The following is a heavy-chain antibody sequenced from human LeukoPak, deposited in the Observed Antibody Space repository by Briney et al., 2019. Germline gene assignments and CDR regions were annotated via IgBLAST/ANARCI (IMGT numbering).Heavy chain of an antibody. CDR1: GGSIYSSSYY. J-gene: IGHJ4*02. CDR2: IYYSGST. Sequence: SETLSLTCTVSGGSIYSSSYYWGWIRQPPGKGLEWIGSIYYSGSTYYNPSLKSRVTISGDTSKNQFSLELSSVTPADAAVYYCARLYTSGWHVDYWGQGTLVTVSS. V-gene: IGHV4-39*01. CDR3: ARLYTSGWHVDY. D-gene: IGHD6-19*01.